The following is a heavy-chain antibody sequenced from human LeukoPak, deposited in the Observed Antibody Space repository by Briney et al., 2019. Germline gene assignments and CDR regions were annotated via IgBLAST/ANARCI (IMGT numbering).Heavy chain of an antibody. CDR3: AKARDSSSWYDKPAN. V-gene: IGHV3-30*18. J-gene: IGHJ4*01. D-gene: IGHD6-13*01. Sequence: GGSLRLSCAASGFTFSSYGMHWVRQAPGKGLEWVAVISYDGSNKYYADSVKGRFTISRDNSKNALYLQMNSLRAEDTAVYYCAKARDSSSWYDKPANWGPGPLVTVAS. CDR2: ISYDGSNK. CDR1: GFTFSSYG.